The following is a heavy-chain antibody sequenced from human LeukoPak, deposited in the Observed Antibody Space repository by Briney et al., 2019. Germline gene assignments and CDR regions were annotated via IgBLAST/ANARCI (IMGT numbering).Heavy chain of an antibody. J-gene: IGHJ4*02. CDR2: IYYSGST. V-gene: IGHV4-31*03. D-gene: IGHD5-18*01. CDR1: GGSIRSGGYY. CDR3: ARQLWGDY. Sequence: SETLSLTCTVSGGSIRSGGYYWSWIRQHPGKGLEWIGYIYYSGSTYYNPSLKSRATISGDTSKNQLSLKLSSVSAADTAVYYCARQLWGDYWGQGTLVTVSS.